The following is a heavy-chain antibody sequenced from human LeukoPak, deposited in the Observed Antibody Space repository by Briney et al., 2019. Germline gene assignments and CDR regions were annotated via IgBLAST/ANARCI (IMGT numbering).Heavy chain of an antibody. D-gene: IGHD3-22*01. J-gene: IGHJ4*02. CDR2: INPNSGGT. V-gene: IGHV1-2*02. CDR1: GYTFTGYY. CDR3: ARVPPGSSGYYKDY. Sequence: GASVKVSCKTSGYTFTGYYIHWVRQAPGQGFEWMGWINPNSGGTNYAQKFQGRVTMTRDTSISTAYMELSRLTSDDTAVYYCARVPPGSSGYYKDYWGQGTLVTVSS.